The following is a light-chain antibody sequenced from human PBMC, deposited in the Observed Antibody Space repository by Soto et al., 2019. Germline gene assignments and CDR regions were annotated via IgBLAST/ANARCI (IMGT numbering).Light chain of an antibody. CDR1: NLGSAY. V-gene: IGLV3-1*01. CDR2: LDT. CDR3: QTWDDTTGVV. Sequence: SYELTQPPSVSVSPGQTATITCSGDNLGSAYACWYQQKPGQSPALLIYLDTQRPSGIPERFSGSNSGNTATLTISGTQAMDEADYFCQTWDDTTGVVFGGGTKLTVL. J-gene: IGLJ2*01.